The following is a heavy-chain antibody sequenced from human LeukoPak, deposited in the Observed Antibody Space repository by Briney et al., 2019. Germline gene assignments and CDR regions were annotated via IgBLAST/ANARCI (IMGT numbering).Heavy chain of an antibody. CDR1: GGSFSGYY. D-gene: IGHD2-2*01. Sequence: PSETLSLTCAVYGGSFSGYYWSWIRQPPGKGLEWIGETNHSGSTNYNPSLKSRVTISVDTSKNQFSLKLSSVTAADTAVYYCARHRIIGVVPAALDYWGQGTLVTVSS. CDR3: ARHRIIGVVPAALDY. J-gene: IGHJ4*02. V-gene: IGHV4-34*01. CDR2: TNHSGST.